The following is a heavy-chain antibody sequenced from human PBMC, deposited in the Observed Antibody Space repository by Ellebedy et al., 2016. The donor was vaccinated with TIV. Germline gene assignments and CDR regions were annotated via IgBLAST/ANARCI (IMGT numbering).Heavy chain of an antibody. V-gene: IGHV1-2*02. D-gene: IGHD6-19*01. CDR2: INPNSGGT. J-gene: IGHJ4*02. Sequence: ASVKVSCXASGYTFTGYYMHWVRQAPGQGLEWMGWINPNSGGTNYAQKFQGRVTMTRDTSISTAYMELSRLRSDDTAVYYCARVGGAVAGSLNYWGQGTLVTVSS. CDR1: GYTFTGYY. CDR3: ARVGGAVAGSLNY.